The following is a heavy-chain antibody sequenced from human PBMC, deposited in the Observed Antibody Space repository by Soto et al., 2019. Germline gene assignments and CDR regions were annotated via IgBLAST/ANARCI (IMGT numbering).Heavy chain of an antibody. CDR1: GFTFSSYA. CDR2: ISYDGSNK. Sequence: GGSLRLSCAASGFTFSSYAMSWVRQAPGKGLEWVAVISYDGSNKYYADSVKGRFTISRDNSKNTLYLQMNSLRAEDTAVYYCARDGFYGSGSYYNVGAGWFGPWGQGTLVTVSS. J-gene: IGHJ5*02. D-gene: IGHD3-10*01. V-gene: IGHV3-30-3*01. CDR3: ARDGFYGSGSYYNVGAGWFGP.